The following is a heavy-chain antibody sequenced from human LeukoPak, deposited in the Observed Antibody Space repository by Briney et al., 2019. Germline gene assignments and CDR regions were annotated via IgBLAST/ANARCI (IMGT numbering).Heavy chain of an antibody. CDR3: ARGRLGRQHASFFDS. CDR2: IYYSGST. CDR1: DGSMGTYY. J-gene: IGHJ4*02. V-gene: IGHV4-59*08. Sequence: SETLSLTCSVSDGSMGTYYWGWIRQPPGRGLEWIGYIYYSGSTTYNPSLKSRVTVSVDTSKNQFSLKLTSMTAADTAVYYCARGRLGRQHASFFDSWGQGTLVTVSS. D-gene: IGHD2-2*01.